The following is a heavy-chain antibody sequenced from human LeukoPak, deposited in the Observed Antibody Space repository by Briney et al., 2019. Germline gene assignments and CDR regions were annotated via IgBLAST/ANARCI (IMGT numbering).Heavy chain of an antibody. Sequence: SQTLSLTCTVSGGSISSGSYYWTWIRQPAGKGLEWIGRIYTSGSTNYNPSLKSRVTISVDTSKNQFSLKLSSVTAADTAVYYCARDRRLISDILTGYYRTEYYYYMDVWGKGTTVTISS. J-gene: IGHJ6*03. CDR1: GGSISSGSYY. V-gene: IGHV4-61*02. CDR3: ARDRRLISDILTGYYRTEYYYYMDV. CDR2: IYTSGST. D-gene: IGHD3-9*01.